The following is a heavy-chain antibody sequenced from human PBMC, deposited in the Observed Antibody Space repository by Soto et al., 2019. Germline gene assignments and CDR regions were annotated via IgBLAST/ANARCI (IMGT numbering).Heavy chain of an antibody. J-gene: IGHJ4*02. CDR1: GFTFSNYA. V-gene: IGHV3-23*01. D-gene: IGHD6-19*01. Sequence: EVQLLESGGGLVQPGGSLRLSCAAPGFTFSNYAMNWVRQAPGKGLEWVSVISGSGGSTYYADSLKGRFTISRDNSKNTPYLQMNSLRGEDTAVYYCARRSSGWYFDYWGQGTLVTVSS. CDR2: ISGSGGST. CDR3: ARRSSGWYFDY.